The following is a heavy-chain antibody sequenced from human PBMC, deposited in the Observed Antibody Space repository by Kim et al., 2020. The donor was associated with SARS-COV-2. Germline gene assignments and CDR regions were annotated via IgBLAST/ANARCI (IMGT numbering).Heavy chain of an antibody. D-gene: IGHD2-2*02. CDR2: IYHSGST. CDR1: GGSISSGGYS. CDR3: ARVQYCSSTSCYTNWFDP. J-gene: IGHJ5*02. V-gene: IGHV4-30-2*01. Sequence: SETLSLTCAVSGGSISSGGYSWSWIRQPPGKGLEWIGYIYHSGSTYYNPSLKSRVTISVDRSKNQFSLKLSSVTAADTAVYYCARVQYCSSTSCYTNWFDPWGQGTLVTVSS.